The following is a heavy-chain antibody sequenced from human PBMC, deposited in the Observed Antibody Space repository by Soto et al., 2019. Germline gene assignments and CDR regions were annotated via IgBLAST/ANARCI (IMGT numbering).Heavy chain of an antibody. CDR2: MNPNSGNT. V-gene: IGHV1-8*01. Sequence: QVQLVQSGAEVKKPGASVKVSCKASGYTFTSYDINWVRQATGQGLEWMGWMNPNSGNTCYAQKFQGRVTMTSNTSIRTASIELSSLRSEDTAVYYCARQKVDAGDYWGQGTLVTVSS. D-gene: IGHD2-15*01. CDR3: ARQKVDAGDY. CDR1: GYTFTSYD. J-gene: IGHJ4*02.